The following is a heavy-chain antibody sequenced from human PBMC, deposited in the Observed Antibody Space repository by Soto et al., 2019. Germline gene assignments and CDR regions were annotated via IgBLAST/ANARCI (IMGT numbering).Heavy chain of an antibody. CDR1: GGSISGGGSY. CDR3: ERLDGYNSFDY. CDR2: IHHSGST. D-gene: IGHD5-12*01. V-gene: IGHV4-30-2*01. J-gene: IGHJ4*02. Sequence: SETLSLTCVVSGGSISGGGSYWSWIRQPPEKGLEWIGYIHHSGSTYYNPSLKSRVTISVDRSKNQLSLKLSSVTAADTAVFYCERLDGYNSFDYWGLGTLVTVYS.